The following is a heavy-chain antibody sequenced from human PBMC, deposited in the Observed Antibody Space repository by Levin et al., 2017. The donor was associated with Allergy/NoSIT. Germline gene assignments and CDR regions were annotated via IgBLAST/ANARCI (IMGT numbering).Heavy chain of an antibody. CDR1: DVSIKTYY. Sequence: PSETLSLICTVSDVSIKTYYWSWIRQSPGKGLEWIGYFDDSGTSDYNPSLKSRATISIDTSNNRISLKLTSVTGADTAVYYCAKSRFSSSWYGAGMDVWGQGATVIVSS. J-gene: IGHJ6*02. CDR3: AKSRFSSSWYGAGMDV. CDR2: FDDSGTS. D-gene: IGHD6-13*01. V-gene: IGHV4-59*01.